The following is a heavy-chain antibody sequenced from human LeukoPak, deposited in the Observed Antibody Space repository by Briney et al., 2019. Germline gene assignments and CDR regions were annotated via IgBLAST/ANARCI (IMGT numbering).Heavy chain of an antibody. V-gene: IGHV1-2*02. CDR1: GYTFTGYY. J-gene: IGHJ4*02. CDR3: ARDGVDYYGSGSHDY. CDR2: INPNSGGT. D-gene: IGHD3-10*01. Sequence: GASVKVSCKASGYTFTGYYMHWVRQAPGQGLEWMGWINPNSGGTNYAQKFQGRVTMTRDTSISTAYVELSRLRSDDTAVYYCARDGVDYYGSGSHDYWGQGTLVTVSS.